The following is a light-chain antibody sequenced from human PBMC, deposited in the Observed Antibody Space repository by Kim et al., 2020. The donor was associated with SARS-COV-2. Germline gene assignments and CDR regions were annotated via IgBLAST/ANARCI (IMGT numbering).Light chain of an antibody. CDR2: KVS. Sequence: QPASISCRSSQSLVHSDGNTYLSWLQQRPGPPPRLLIYKVSNRFPGVPDRFSGSVAGTDFSLKISRVEAEDVGFYDCMHATQDPHTFGQGTKLEI. CDR3: MHATQDPHT. V-gene: IGKV2-24*01. J-gene: IGKJ2*01. CDR1: QSLVHSDGNTY.